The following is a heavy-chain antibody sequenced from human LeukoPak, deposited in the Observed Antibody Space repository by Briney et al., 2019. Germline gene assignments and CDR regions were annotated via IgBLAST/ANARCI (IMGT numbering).Heavy chain of an antibody. D-gene: IGHD6-19*01. J-gene: IGHJ4*02. CDR3: AKGLGQWLVPTVYFDY. V-gene: IGHV3-23*01. CDR2: FSGSGGST. Sequence: GGSLRLSCAASGFTFSSYAMSWVRQAPGKGLEWVSAFSGSGGSTYYADSVEGRFTISRDNSKNTLYLQMNSLRAEDTAVYYCAKGLGQWLVPTVYFDYWGQGTLVTVSS. CDR1: GFTFSSYA.